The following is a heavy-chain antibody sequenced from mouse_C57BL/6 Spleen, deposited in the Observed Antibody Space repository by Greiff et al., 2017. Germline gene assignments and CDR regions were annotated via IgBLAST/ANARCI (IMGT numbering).Heavy chain of an antibody. D-gene: IGHD1-1*01. Sequence: VQLQQSGAELVKPGASVKISCKASGYAFSSYWMNWVKQRPGKGLEWIGQIYPGDGDTNYNGKFKGKATLTADKSSSTAYMQLSSLTSEDSAVYFWARGDFITTVVATSDAMDYWGQGTSVTVSS. J-gene: IGHJ4*01. CDR2: IYPGDGDT. CDR1: GYAFSSYW. V-gene: IGHV1-80*01. CDR3: ARGDFITTVVATSDAMDY.